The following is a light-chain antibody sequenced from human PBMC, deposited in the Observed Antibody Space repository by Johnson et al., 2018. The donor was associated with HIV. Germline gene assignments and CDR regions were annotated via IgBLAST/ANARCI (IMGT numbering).Light chain of an antibody. CDR1: NSNIGNNY. CDR3: GTWNSSLSAHNYV. CDR2: DNN. J-gene: IGLJ1*01. Sequence: QSVLTQPPSVSAAPGQKVTISCSGSNSNIGNNYVSWYQQLPGTAPKLLIYDNNKRPSGIPDRFSGSKSGTSATLGITGLQTGYEADYYCGTWNSSLSAHNYVFGTGTEVTVL. V-gene: IGLV1-51*01.